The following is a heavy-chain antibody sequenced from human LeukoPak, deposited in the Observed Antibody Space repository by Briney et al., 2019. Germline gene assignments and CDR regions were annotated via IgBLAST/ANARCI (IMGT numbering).Heavy chain of an antibody. CDR2: ISAYKVNT. CDR1: GYTLTHYG. V-gene: IGHV1-18*01. Sequence: AAVKVSCQDSGYTLTHYGISRLRQAPGHPIEWMGWISAYKVNTNYVQKLVPRVTMTPDTSTSTAYMGLRSLRSDNTAVYYCAREGNNDYYGSGSGNYYYHYMDVWGKGTTVTVSS. CDR3: AREGNNDYYGSGSGNYYYHYMDV. D-gene: IGHD3-10*01. J-gene: IGHJ6*03.